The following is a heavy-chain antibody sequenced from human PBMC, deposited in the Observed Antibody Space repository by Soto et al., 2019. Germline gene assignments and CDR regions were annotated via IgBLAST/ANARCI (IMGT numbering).Heavy chain of an antibody. CDR1: GFSLSNARMG. CDR3: ARILSGGSWPDYYYFMDV. D-gene: IGHD2-15*01. CDR2: IFSNDEK. J-gene: IGHJ6*03. Sequence: QVTLKESGPVLVKPTETLTLTCTVSGFSLSNARMGVSWIRQPPGKALEWLAHIFSNDEKSYSTSLKSRLTISKHTAKSQVVLTMTNMDPVDTATYYCARILSGGSWPDYYYFMDVWGKGTTVSVSS. V-gene: IGHV2-26*01.